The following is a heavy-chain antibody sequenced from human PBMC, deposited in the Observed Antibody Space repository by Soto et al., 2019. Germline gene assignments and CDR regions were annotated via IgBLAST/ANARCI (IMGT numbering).Heavy chain of an antibody. CDR2: IWFDGSTT. D-gene: IGHD3-3*01. J-gene: IGHJ4*02. V-gene: IGHV3-33*06. CDR3: AKDVDFSTGNPSRTFDS. CDR1: GFTFSDYA. Sequence: QVQLVESGGGVVQVGRSLRLSCAASGFTFSDYAMHWVRQPPGKGLEWVAAIWFDGSTTYYRESVKGRFSISRDNSKNTLNLQMNSLRVDDTAVYYCAKDVDFSTGNPSRTFDSWGQGTLVAVSS.